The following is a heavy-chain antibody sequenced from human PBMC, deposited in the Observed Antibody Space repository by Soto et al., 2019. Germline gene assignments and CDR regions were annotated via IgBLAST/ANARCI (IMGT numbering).Heavy chain of an antibody. D-gene: IGHD3-3*01. V-gene: IGHV3-33*01. CDR1: GFPFSSYC. Sequence: PGGSLRLSCAASGFPFSSYCMHWVRQAPGKGLEWVAVIWYDGSNKYYADSVKGRFTISRDNSKNTLYLQMNSLRAEDTAVYYCARGHYDFWSGYYSYYYGMDVWGQGTTVTVSS. J-gene: IGHJ6*02. CDR3: ARGHYDFWSGYYSYYYGMDV. CDR2: IWYDGSNK.